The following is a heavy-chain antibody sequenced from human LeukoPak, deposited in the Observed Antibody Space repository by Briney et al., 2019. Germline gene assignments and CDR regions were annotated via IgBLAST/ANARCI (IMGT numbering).Heavy chain of an antibody. Sequence: GGSLRLSCVASGFSISSQSLNWVRQAPGKGLKWVSSISSTSRYIFYKDSVKGRFTISRDNAKNSVYLQMNSLTSEDTAMYFCARVSGPTIATAGILGSLDIWGHGTLVSVSS. CDR1: GFSISSQS. D-gene: IGHD6-13*01. CDR2: ISSTSRYI. CDR3: ARVSGPTIATAGILGSLDI. V-gene: IGHV3-21*01. J-gene: IGHJ3*02.